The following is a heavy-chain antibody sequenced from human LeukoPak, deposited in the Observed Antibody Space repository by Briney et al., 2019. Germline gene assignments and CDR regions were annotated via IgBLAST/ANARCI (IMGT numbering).Heavy chain of an antibody. CDR3: ASRIAVAG. V-gene: IGHV3-30-3*01. J-gene: IGHJ4*02. Sequence: GGSLRLSCAASGFTFSGYAMHWVRQAPGKGLEWVAVISYDGSNKYYADSVKGRFTISRDNSRNTLYLQMNSLRAEDTAVYYCASRIAVAGWGQGTLVTVSS. D-gene: IGHD6-19*01. CDR2: ISYDGSNK. CDR1: GFTFSGYA.